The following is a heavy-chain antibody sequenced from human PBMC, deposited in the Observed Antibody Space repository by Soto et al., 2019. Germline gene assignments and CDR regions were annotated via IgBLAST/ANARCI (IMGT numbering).Heavy chain of an antibody. V-gene: IGHV3-30*18. CDR2: ISYDGSNK. J-gene: IGHJ6*02. CDR3: AKEIETVGGMYF. CDR1: GFTFSSYG. Sequence: QVQLVESGGGVVQPGRSLRLSCAASGFTFSSYGMHWVRQAPGKGLEWVAVISYDGSNKYYADSVKGRFTISRDNSKNTLYLQMHSLRAEDTAVYYCAKEIETVGGMYFWGQWTTVTGSS.